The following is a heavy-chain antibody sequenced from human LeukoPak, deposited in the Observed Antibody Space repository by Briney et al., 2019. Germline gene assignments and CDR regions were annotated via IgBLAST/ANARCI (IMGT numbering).Heavy chain of an antibody. D-gene: IGHD5-24*01. CDR3: ARDEEMATIGLVYAFDI. Sequence: SVKVSCKASGGTFSSYAISWVRQAPGQGPEWMGRIIPILGIANYAQKFQGRVTITADKSTSTAYMELSSLRSEDTAVYYCARDEEMATIGLVYAFDIWGQGTMVTVSS. J-gene: IGHJ3*02. CDR1: GGTFSSYA. V-gene: IGHV1-69*04. CDR2: IIPILGIA.